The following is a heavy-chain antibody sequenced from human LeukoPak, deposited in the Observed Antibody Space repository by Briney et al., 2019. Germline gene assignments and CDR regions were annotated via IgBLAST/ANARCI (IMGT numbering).Heavy chain of an antibody. D-gene: IGHD2-21*01. V-gene: IGHV3-43D*03. CDR2: ISWDGGST. J-gene: IGHJ3*02. CDR1: GFTFDDYA. Sequence: PGGSLRLSCAASGFTFDDYAMHWVRQAPGKGLEWVSLISWDGGSTYYADSVKGRFTISRDNAKNSLYLQMNNLRAEDTAMFYCATSMAQDVDAFHIWGQGTMVTVSS. CDR3: ATSMAQDVDAFHI.